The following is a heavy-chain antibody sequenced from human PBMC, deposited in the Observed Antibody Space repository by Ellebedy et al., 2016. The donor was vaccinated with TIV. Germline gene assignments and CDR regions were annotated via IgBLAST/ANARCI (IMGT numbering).Heavy chain of an antibody. V-gene: IGHV1-2*02. CDR1: GYTFTGYY. D-gene: IGHD6-6*01. Sequence: ASVKVSCKASGYTFTGYYMHWVRQAPGQGLEWMGWINPNSGGTNYAQKFQGRVTMTRDTSISTAYMELSRLTSDDTAVYYCARDYSSSTDFDYWGQGTLVTVSS. CDR3: ARDYSSSTDFDY. J-gene: IGHJ4*02. CDR2: INPNSGGT.